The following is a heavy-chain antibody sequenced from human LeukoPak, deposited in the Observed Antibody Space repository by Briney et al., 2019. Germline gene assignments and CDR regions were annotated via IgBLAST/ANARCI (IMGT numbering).Heavy chain of an antibody. CDR2: INHSGST. D-gene: IGHD5-18*01. CDR3: ARGTSQGYSYGSITYYYYYMDV. V-gene: IGHV4-34*01. CDR1: GGSFSGYY. J-gene: IGHJ6*03. Sequence: KPSETLSLTCAVYGGSFSGYYWSWIRQPPGKGLEWIGEINHSGSTNYNPSLKSRVTISVDTSKNQFSLKLSSVTAADTAVYYCARGTSQGYSYGSITYYYYYMDVWGKGTTVTVSS.